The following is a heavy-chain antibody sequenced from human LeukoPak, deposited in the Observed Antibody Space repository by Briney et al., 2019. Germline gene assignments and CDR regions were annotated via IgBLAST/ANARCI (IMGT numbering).Heavy chain of an antibody. D-gene: IGHD3-9*01. CDR2: IYNRGST. CDR3: AREGNYDILTGLDAFDI. Sequence: PSETLSLTCTVSGGSISSSSYYWGWIRQPPRKGLEWIGYIYNRGSTNYNPPLKSRVTISVDTSKNQFSLKLSSVTAADTAVYYCAREGNYDILTGLDAFDIWGRGTMVTVSS. J-gene: IGHJ3*02. CDR1: GGSISSSSYY. V-gene: IGHV4-61*01.